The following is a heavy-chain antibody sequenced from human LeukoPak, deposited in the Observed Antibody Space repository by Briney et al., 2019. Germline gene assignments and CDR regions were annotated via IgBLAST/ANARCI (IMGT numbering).Heavy chain of an antibody. Sequence: GGSLRLSCVASGFTFSDYYTSWIRQAPGKGLEWVSYISSSGSTIYYADSVKGRFTISRDNSENTLYLQMNSLKPEDTALYYCANSPEARLAARYYYYGMDVWGQGTTVTVSS. D-gene: IGHD6-6*01. J-gene: IGHJ6*02. V-gene: IGHV3-11*04. CDR1: GFTFSDYY. CDR3: ANSPEARLAARYYYYGMDV. CDR2: ISSSGSTI.